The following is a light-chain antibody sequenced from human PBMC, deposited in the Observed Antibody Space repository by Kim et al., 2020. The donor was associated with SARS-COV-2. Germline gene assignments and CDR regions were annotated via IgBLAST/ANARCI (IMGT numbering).Light chain of an antibody. Sequence: DNQMTQSPSSLSASVGDRVTINCRTTQSISSHLNWYQQKPGRAPKLLISAASTLQGGVPSRFSGSGSETDFTLTISSLQPEDFATYFCQQSYITPFTFGPGTKVDIK. V-gene: IGKV1-39*01. J-gene: IGKJ3*01. CDR3: QQSYITPFT. CDR2: AAS. CDR1: QSISSH.